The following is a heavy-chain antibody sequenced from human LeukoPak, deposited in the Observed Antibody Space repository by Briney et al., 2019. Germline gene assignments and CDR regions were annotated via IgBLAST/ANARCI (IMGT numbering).Heavy chain of an antibody. CDR2: IGHSAGST. J-gene: IGHJ4*02. V-gene: IGHV3-23*01. CDR1: GFTFSNFA. D-gene: IGHD4-23*01. CDR3: AKAYSLTTIVTPAFDF. Sequence: GGSLRLSCAASGFTFSNFAMAWVRQAPGKGLEWVSAIGHSAGSTYYADSVKGRFTISRDNSKNTLDLQMNSLRTEDTAVYYCAKAYSLTTIVTPAFDFWGQGTLVTVSS.